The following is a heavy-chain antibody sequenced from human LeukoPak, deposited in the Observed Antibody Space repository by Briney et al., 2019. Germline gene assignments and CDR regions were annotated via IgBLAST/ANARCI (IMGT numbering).Heavy chain of an antibody. V-gene: IGHV3-48*03. CDR2: ISSSGSTI. CDR1: GFTFSSYE. CDR3: ARARIAAPLLDY. Sequence: PGGSLRLSCAASGFTFSSYEMNWVRQAPGKGLEWVSYISSSGSTIYYADSVKGRFTISRDNAKNSLYLQMNSLRVEDTASYFCARARIAAPLLDYWGQGTLVTVSS. D-gene: IGHD6-13*01. J-gene: IGHJ4*02.